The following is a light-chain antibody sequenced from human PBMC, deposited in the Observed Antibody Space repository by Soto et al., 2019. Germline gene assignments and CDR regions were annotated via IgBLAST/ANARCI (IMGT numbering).Light chain of an antibody. J-gene: IGKJ1*01. CDR3: QQSYSIWT. V-gene: IGKV1-39*01. CDR2: AAS. CDR1: QSISSY. Sequence: DIQMTQSPSSLSASVGDRVTITCRASQSISSYLNWYQQKPGKAPKLLIYAASSLQSGVPSRFSGSGSGTDFTLTISSLQPEDFATYYCQQSYSIWTFGQGTKEEIK.